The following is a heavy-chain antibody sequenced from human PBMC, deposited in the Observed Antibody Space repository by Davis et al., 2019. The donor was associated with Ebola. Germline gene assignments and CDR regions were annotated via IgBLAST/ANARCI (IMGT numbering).Heavy chain of an antibody. CDR2: TRNRANSYTT. V-gene: IGHV3-72*01. CDR1: GFTLSDHY. D-gene: IGHD2-8*02. Sequence: GESLKISCAASGFTLSDHYMDWVRQTPGKGLEWVARTRNRANSYTTEYAASVKGRFTISSDDSENSLYLQMNSLKTEDTAVYYCARSPNTGGYRWFDPWGQGILVTVSS. CDR3: ARSPNTGGYRWFDP. J-gene: IGHJ5*02.